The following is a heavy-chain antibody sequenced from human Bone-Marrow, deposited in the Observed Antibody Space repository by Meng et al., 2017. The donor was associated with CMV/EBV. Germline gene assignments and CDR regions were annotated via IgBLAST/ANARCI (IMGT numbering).Heavy chain of an antibody. J-gene: IGHJ4*02. V-gene: IGHV3-15*01. Sequence: VQLVESGRDTGKPGGSLRLSCAGSGFTFSNAWMSWVRQAPGKGLGWVGRIKSKTDGETADYNAPVKGRFTISRDDSKNTLYLQMNSLKTEDTAIYYCIWNDLGDYWGQGTLVTVSS. CDR3: IWNDLGDY. CDR2: IKSKTDGETA. D-gene: IGHD1-1*01. CDR1: GFTFSNAW.